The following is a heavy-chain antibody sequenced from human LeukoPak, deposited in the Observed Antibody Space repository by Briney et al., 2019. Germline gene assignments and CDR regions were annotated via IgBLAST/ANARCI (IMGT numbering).Heavy chain of an antibody. D-gene: IGHD3-16*02. J-gene: IGHJ3*02. CDR1: GFTFSNAW. Sequence: GGSLRLSCAASGFTFSNAWLNWVRQAPGKGLEWIGRIKSKTDGETTDYAAPVKGRFTISRDDSKNTLYMQMNSLKTEDRAVYYCTTDRYGNAFDIWGQGTMVTVSS. CDR3: TTDRYGNAFDI. CDR2: IKSKTDGETT. V-gene: IGHV3-15*01.